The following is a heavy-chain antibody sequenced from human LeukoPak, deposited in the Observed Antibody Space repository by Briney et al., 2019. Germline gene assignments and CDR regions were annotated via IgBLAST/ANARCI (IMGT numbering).Heavy chain of an antibody. J-gene: IGHJ4*02. CDR1: GYTFTSYG. CDR2: ISAYNGNT. CDR3: ARDAGITVRGASPYY. D-gene: IGHD3-10*01. Sequence: ASVKVSCKASGYTFTSYGISWVRQAPGQGLEWMGWISAYNGNTNYAQKLQGRVTMTTDTSTSTAYMELGSLRSDDTAVYYCARDAGITVRGASPYYWGQGALVTVSS. V-gene: IGHV1-18*01.